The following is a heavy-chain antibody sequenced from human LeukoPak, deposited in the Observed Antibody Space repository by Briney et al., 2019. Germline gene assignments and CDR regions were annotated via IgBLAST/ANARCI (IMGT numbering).Heavy chain of an antibody. V-gene: IGHV3-48*03. J-gene: IGHJ3*02. CDR3: ARGWYTDAFDI. D-gene: IGHD1-1*01. Sequence: GGSLRLSCAASGFTFSSYEMNWVRQAPGKGLEWVSYISSSGSSGYYADSVKGRFTISRDNAKNSLFLQMNSLRAEDTAVYFCARGWYTDAFDIWGQGTMVTVSS. CDR1: GFTFSSYE. CDR2: ISSSGSSG.